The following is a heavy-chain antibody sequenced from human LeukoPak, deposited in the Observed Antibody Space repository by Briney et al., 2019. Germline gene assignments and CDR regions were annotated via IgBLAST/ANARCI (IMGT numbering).Heavy chain of an antibody. D-gene: IGHD3-10*01. CDR1: DGAIAGYS. Sequence: PSETLSLTCTVSDGAIAGYSWSWIRQAPGKGLEWIGYIYYSGDTNYNPSLQSRVTVSVDTSKNQFSLRLTSVSAADTAVYYCVRGPYGSGISNWFDPWGQGTPVTVSS. V-gene: IGHV4-59*01. J-gene: IGHJ5*02. CDR2: IYYSGDT. CDR3: VRGPYGSGISNWFDP.